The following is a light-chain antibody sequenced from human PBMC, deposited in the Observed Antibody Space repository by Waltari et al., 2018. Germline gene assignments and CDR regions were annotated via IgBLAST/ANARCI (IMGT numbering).Light chain of an antibody. CDR3: QVWDNSSDHVV. Sequence: SYVLSQPPSVSVAPGQTARVTCGGNNIGRKSGRWYQQKPGQAPVLVIYRDSVRPSGIPERFSGSNSGNTATLSISRVEAGDEADYYCQVWDNSSDHVVFGGGTTVTVL. J-gene: IGLJ3*02. V-gene: IGLV3-21*02. CDR1: NIGRKS. CDR2: RDS.